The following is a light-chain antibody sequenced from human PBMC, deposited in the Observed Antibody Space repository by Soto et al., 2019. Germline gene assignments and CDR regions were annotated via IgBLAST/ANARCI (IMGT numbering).Light chain of an antibody. CDR1: QDINSY. CDR3: QQYDTFPVT. J-gene: IGKJ5*01. V-gene: IGKV1-33*01. CDR2: DAF. Sequence: DIQMTQSPSSLSASVGDRVTITCQASQDINSYLSWHQQRPGKAPKLLIYDAFTLETGVPSRFSGSGYGTDFIFTISSLQPEDFATYYCQQYDTFPVTFGQGTRLEIK.